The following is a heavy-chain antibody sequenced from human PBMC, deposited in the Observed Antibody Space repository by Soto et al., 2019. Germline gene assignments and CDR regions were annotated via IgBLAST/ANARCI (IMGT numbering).Heavy chain of an antibody. CDR3: ARGGFVAGLYNAMDA. J-gene: IGHJ6*02. Sequence: QVQLVQSGAEVKAGSSVKVSCKASGDTLSTNAISWVRQAPGQGLEWMGAIIPMFGSPKYAQKFLGRVTITADNPTSTIYMEMISLTSADTAVYYCARGGFVAGLYNAMDAWGQGTTVAVSS. V-gene: IGHV1-69*06. CDR1: GDTLSTNA. D-gene: IGHD6-19*01. CDR2: IIPMFGSP.